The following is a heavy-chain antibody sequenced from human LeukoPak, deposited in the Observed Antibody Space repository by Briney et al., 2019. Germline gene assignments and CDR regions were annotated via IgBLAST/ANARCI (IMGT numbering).Heavy chain of an antibody. J-gene: IGHJ6*02. Sequence: GESLKISCKGSGYIFTSYWIGWVRQMPGKGLEWMGIIYPGDSDTRYSPSFQGQVTISADKSISTAYLQWSSLKASDTAMYYCARRQASCSNGVCYTLYDMDAWGQGTTVTVSS. D-gene: IGHD2-8*01. CDR2: IYPGDSDT. CDR1: GYIFTSYW. V-gene: IGHV5-51*01. CDR3: ARRQASCSNGVCYTLYDMDA.